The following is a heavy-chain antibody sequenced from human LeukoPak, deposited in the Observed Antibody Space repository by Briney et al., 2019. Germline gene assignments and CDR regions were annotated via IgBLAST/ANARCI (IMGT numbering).Heavy chain of an antibody. CDR1: GGSFSGYY. CDR3: ARGLHFDRGAVAIY. Sequence: SETLSLTCAVYGGSFSGYYWSWIRQPPGKGLEWIGEINNSGTTNYNPSLKSRVTISVDTSKNQFSLKLSSVTAADTAVYYCARGLHFDRGAVAIYWGQGTLVTVSS. V-gene: IGHV4-34*01. D-gene: IGHD6-19*01. J-gene: IGHJ4*02. CDR2: INNSGTT.